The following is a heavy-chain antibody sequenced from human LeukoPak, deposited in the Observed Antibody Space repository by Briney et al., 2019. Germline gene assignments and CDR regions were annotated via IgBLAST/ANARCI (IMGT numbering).Heavy chain of an antibody. CDR2: ISTSSSSI. J-gene: IGHJ4*02. V-gene: IGHV3-48*04. CDR3: TRGTPLDY. Sequence: PGGSLRLSCAASGFTFSSYSMNWVRQAPGKGLEWVSYISTSSSSIHYADSVKGRFTISRDNAKNSLYLQMNSLRADDTAVYFCTRGTPLDYWGQGALVTV. D-gene: IGHD3-10*01. CDR1: GFTFSSYS.